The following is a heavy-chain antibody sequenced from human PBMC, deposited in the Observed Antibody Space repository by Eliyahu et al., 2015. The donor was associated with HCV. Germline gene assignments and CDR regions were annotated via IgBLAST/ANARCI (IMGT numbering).Heavy chain of an antibody. V-gene: IGHV1-69*01. Sequence: EVKKPGSSVKVSCKASGGTFSSYAISWVRQAPGQGLEWMGGIIPIFGTANYAQKFQGRVTITADESTSTAYMELSSLRSEDTAVYYCARGPTMVRGVIHYYYGMDVWGQGTTVTVSS. D-gene: IGHD3-10*01. CDR3: ARGPTMVRGVIHYYYGMDV. J-gene: IGHJ6*02. CDR2: IIPIFGTA. CDR1: GGTFSSYA.